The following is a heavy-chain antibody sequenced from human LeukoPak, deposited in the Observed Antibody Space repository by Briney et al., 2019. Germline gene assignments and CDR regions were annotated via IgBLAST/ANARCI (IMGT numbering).Heavy chain of an antibody. J-gene: IGHJ3*02. Sequence: PGGSLRLSCVASGFTFSGYGMHWVRQAPGKGLEWVAVIWYDGSKTYYADSVKGRFTISRDNSKDTLYLQMSSLRVEDTAAYYCARYLGGRHAFEIWGQGTMVTVSS. D-gene: IGHD3-16*01. CDR3: ARYLGGRHAFEI. CDR1: GFTFSGYG. CDR2: IWYDGSKT. V-gene: IGHV3-33*01.